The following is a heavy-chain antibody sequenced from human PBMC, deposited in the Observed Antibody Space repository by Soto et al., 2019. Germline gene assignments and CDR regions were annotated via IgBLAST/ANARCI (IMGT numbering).Heavy chain of an antibody. V-gene: IGHV5-51*01. J-gene: IGHJ5*02. D-gene: IGHD6-13*01. Sequence: PGESLKISCKGSGYSFTSYWIGWVRQMPGKGLEWMGITYPGDSDTRYSPSFQGQVTISADKSISTAYLQWSSLKASDTAMYYCARQRRIAARTLGSPNWFDPWGQGTLVTVSS. CDR3: ARQRRIAARTLGSPNWFDP. CDR2: TYPGDSDT. CDR1: GYSFTSYW.